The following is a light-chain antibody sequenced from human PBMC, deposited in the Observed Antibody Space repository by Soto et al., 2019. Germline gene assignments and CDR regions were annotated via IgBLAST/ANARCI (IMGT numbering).Light chain of an antibody. CDR2: DVT. CDR3: TSYTSISIYV. J-gene: IGLJ1*01. Sequence: QSVLTQPASVSGPPGQSITISCTGTSSDVGAYNYVSWYQHHPGKAPRLVIYDVTNRPSGISDRFSGSKSGNTASLTISGLLAEDEADYYCTSYTSISIYVFGTGTKLTVL. V-gene: IGLV2-14*01. CDR1: SSDVGAYNY.